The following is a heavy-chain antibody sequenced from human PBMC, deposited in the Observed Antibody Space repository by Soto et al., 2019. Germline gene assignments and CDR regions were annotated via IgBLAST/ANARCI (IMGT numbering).Heavy chain of an antibody. J-gene: IGHJ6*02. D-gene: IGHD3-9*01. Sequence: QVQLVQSGAEVKKPGASVKVSCKASGYTFTGYYMHWVRQAPGQGLEWMGWINPNSGGTNYAQKFQGWVTMTRDTSISTAYMELSRLRSDDTAVYYCARGPQRITIFQTPYYYYGMDVWGQGTTVTVSS. CDR3: ARGPQRITIFQTPYYYYGMDV. CDR1: GYTFTGYY. V-gene: IGHV1-2*04. CDR2: INPNSGGT.